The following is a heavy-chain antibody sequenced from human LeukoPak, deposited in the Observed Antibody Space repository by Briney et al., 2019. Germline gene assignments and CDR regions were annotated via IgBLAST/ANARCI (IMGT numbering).Heavy chain of an antibody. D-gene: IGHD3-10*01. CDR2: IYTSGST. J-gene: IGHJ6*03. Sequence: SETLSLTCTVSGGSISSYYWSWIRQPAGKGLEWIGRIYTSGSTNYNPSLKSRVTMSVDTSKNQFSLKLSSVTAADTAVYYCASGGDGSGSRPHYYYYYYMDVWGKGTTVTVSS. CDR3: ASGGDGSGSRPHYYYYYYMDV. V-gene: IGHV4-4*07. CDR1: GGSISSYY.